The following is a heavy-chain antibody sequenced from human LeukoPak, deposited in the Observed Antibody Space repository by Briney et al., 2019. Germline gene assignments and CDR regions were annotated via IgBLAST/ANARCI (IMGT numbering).Heavy chain of an antibody. D-gene: IGHD2-15*01. Sequence: SETLSLTCAVYGGSFSGYYWSWIRQPPGKGLEWIGEINHSGSTNYNPSLKSRVTISVDTSKNQFSLKLSSVTAADTAVYYCALSLTPYYYGMDVWGQGTTVPVSS. CDR1: GGSFSGYY. V-gene: IGHV4-34*01. J-gene: IGHJ6*02. CDR2: INHSGST. CDR3: ALSLTPYYYGMDV.